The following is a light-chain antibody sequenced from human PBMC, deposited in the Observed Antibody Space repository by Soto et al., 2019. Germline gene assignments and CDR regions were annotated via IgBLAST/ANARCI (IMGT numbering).Light chain of an antibody. CDR2: DAS. CDR3: QQYNNWPPIT. V-gene: IGKV1-5*01. J-gene: IGKJ5*01. CDR1: QSISSW. Sequence: DIQMTQSPSTLSASVGDRVTIACRASQSISSWLAWYQQKPGKAPKFLIYDASNLERGVPSRFSGSGSGTEFTLTISSLQSEDFAVYYCQQYNNWPPITFGQGTRLEIK.